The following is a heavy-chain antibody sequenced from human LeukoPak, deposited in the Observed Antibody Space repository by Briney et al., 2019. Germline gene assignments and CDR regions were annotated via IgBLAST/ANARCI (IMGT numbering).Heavy chain of an antibody. J-gene: IGHJ4*02. Sequence: GGSLRLSCAASGFSFSTYWLSWVRQAPGKGLEWVSGRNGGSTGYADSVKGRFTISRDNAKNSLYLQMNSLRAEDTALYYCARSGVGYCTNGVCFVDYWGQGTLVTVSS. D-gene: IGHD2-8*01. CDR1: GFSFSTYW. V-gene: IGHV3-20*04. CDR3: ARSGVGYCTNGVCFVDY. CDR2: RNGGST.